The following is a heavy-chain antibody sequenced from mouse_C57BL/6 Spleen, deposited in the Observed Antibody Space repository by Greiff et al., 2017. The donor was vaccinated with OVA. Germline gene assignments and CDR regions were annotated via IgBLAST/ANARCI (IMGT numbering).Heavy chain of an antibody. J-gene: IGHJ3*01. CDR3: ASKVCYSCAY. CDR2: IDPSDSYT. Sequence: QVQLQQPGAELVMPGASVKLSCKASGYTFTSYWMHWVKQRPGQGLEWIGEIDPSDSYTNYNQKFKGKSTLTVDKSSSTAYMQLSSLTSEDSAVYYCASKVCYSCAYWGQGTLVTVSA. D-gene: IGHD2-12*01. V-gene: IGHV1-69*01. CDR1: GYTFTSYW.